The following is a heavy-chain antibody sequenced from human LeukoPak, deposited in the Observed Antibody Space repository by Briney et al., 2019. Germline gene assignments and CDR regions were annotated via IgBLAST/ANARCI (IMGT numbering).Heavy chain of an antibody. CDR3: ARDPQADY. CDR1: GFTVSSHY. Sequence: QPGGSLRLSCAASGFTVSSHYMTWVRQAPGKGLEWVSIIYSVGSTYYADSVKGRFTISKDNSKNTLSLQMNSLRAEDTAVYYCARDPQADYWGQGTLVTVSS. V-gene: IGHV3-66*01. CDR2: IYSVGST. J-gene: IGHJ4*02.